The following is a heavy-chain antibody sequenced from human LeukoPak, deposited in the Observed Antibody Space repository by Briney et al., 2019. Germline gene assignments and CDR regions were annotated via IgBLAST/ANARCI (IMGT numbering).Heavy chain of an antibody. Sequence: ASVKVSCKTSGYTFGSYGISWVRQAPGQGLEWMGRISAYNGKTNYGKKFQDRVTLTTDTSTRTAYMELSSLRSEDMAVYYCARDSENGGVDYWGQGTLVTVSS. CDR2: ISAYNGKT. CDR3: ARDSENGGVDY. CDR1: GYTFGSYG. D-gene: IGHD2-8*01. J-gene: IGHJ4*02. V-gene: IGHV1-18*03.